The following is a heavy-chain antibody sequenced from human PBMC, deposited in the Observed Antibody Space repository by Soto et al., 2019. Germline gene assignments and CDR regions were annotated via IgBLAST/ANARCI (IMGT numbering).Heavy chain of an antibody. Sequence: KQSQTLSLTCAISGDSVSSNSAAWNWIRQSPSRGLEWLGRTYYRSKWYNDYAVSVKSRITINPDTSKNQFSLQLNSVTPEDTAVYYCVRDSGYDDRASFDYWGQGTLVTVSS. CDR3: VRDSGYDDRASFDY. V-gene: IGHV6-1*01. CDR2: TYYRSKWYN. D-gene: IGHD5-12*01. CDR1: GDSVSSNSAA. J-gene: IGHJ4*02.